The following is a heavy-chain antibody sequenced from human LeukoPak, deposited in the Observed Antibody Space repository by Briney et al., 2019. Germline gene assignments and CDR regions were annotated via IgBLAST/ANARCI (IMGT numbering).Heavy chain of an antibody. J-gene: IGHJ4*02. CDR1: GFTLSSYE. CDR2: IDYSGGST. D-gene: IGHD5-12*01. Sequence: GGSLRLSCTVSGFTLSSYEMSWIRQAPGKGLEWVSSIDYSGGSTYYADSVKGRFTISRDNSKNTLYLQMNSLRAEDTAVYYCAKEGGASQFDYWGQGTLVTVSS. V-gene: IGHV3-23*01. CDR3: AKEGGASQFDY.